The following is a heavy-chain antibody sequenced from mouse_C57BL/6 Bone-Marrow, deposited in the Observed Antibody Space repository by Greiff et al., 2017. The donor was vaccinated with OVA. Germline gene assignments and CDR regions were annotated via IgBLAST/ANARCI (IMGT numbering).Heavy chain of an antibody. D-gene: IGHD2-3*01. V-gene: IGHV1-50*01. CDR3: ARDDGYSGGFAY. CDR1: GYTFTSYW. J-gene: IGHJ3*01. Sequence: QVQLKQPGAELVKPGASVKLSCKASGYTFTSYWMQWVKQRPGQGLEWIGEIDPSDSYTNYNQKFKGKATLTVDTSSSTAYMQLSSLTSEDSAVYYCARDDGYSGGFAYWGQGTLVTVSA. CDR2: IDPSDSYT.